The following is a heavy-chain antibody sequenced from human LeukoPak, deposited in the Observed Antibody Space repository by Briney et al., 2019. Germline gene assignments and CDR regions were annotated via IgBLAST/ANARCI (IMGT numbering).Heavy chain of an antibody. Sequence: PSETLSLTGTVSGGSIGSYYWSWIRQPPGKGLEWIGYIYYTGSTNYNPSLKSRVTISVDTSKNQFSLKVSSVTAADTAVYYSARGSTLIRGFDYWGQGTLVTVSS. V-gene: IGHV4-59*12. CDR1: GGSIGSYY. D-gene: IGHD3-10*01. J-gene: IGHJ4*02. CDR3: ARGSTLIRGFDY. CDR2: IYYTGST.